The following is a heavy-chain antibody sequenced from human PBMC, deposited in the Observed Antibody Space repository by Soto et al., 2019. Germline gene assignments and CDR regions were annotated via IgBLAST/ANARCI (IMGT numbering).Heavy chain of an antibody. J-gene: IGHJ4*01. CDR3: AALWFGELAFNY. CDR2: VYHNGIM. D-gene: IGHD3-10*01. CDR1: GYSISSGYY. V-gene: IGHV4-38-2*02. Sequence: SETLSLTCSVSGYSISSGYYWGWVRQAPVKGLEWLGSVYHNGIMFHNPSFQSRVTISVDTSKNQFSLNLRSVTAADTAVYYCAALWFGELAFNYWGHGILVTVSS.